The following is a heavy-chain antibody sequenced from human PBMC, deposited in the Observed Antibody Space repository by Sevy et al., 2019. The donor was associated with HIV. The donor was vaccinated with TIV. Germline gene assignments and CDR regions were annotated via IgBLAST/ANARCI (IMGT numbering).Heavy chain of an antibody. D-gene: IGHD2-8*01. V-gene: IGHV3-23*01. CDR2: LSFGCGKI. J-gene: IGHJ4*02. Sequence: GGSLRLSCAASGFTFNIDSMSWVRQTPGKELEWVATLSFGCGKINHADSVKGRFTMSRDDSKNAVYLQMNNLRVEDTAIYYCVREGCTKPHDYWGQGTLVTVSS. CDR1: GFTFNIDS. CDR3: VREGCTKPHDY.